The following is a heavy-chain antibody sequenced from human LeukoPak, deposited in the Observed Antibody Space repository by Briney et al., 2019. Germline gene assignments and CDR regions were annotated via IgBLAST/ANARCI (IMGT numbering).Heavy chain of an antibody. CDR2: FSSSSSYR. D-gene: IGHD6-13*01. Sequence: PGGSLRLSCVASGFTFSSYSMNWVRQAPGRGLEWVSSFSSSSSYRYYADSVKGRFTISRDNAKNSLYLQMNSLRAEDTAVYYCARTLLIAAALPGFDYWGQGTLVTVSS. J-gene: IGHJ4*02. CDR3: ARTLLIAAALPGFDY. V-gene: IGHV3-21*01. CDR1: GFTFSSYS.